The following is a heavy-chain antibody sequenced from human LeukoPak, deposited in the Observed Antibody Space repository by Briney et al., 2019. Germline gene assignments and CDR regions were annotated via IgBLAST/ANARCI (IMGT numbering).Heavy chain of an antibody. CDR1: GFTFNTQD. V-gene: IGHV3-23*01. J-gene: IGHJ4*02. CDR2: ITIAGGT. CDR3: GKGRVSD. D-gene: IGHD6-19*01. Sequence: PGGSPRLSCSASGFTFNTQDMRWVRQAPGEGLEWGSSITIAGGTFYADSVSGRFTISRDNSKNTLDLQMNTLRVEDTAVYYCGKGRVSDWGQGTLVTVSS.